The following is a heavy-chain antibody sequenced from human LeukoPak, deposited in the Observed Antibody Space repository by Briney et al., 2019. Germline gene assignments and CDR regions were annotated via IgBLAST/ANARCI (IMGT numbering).Heavy chain of an antibody. CDR1: GFTFSSYA. CDR2: ISGSGGST. CDR3: AKDRARHCSGGSCYPFDY. V-gene: IGHV3-23*01. D-gene: IGHD2-15*01. J-gene: IGHJ4*02. Sequence: PGGSLRLSCAASGFTFSSYAMSWVRQAPGKGLEWVSAISGSGGSTYYADSVKGQFTISRDNSKNTLYLQMNSLRAEDTAVYYCAKDRARHCSGGSCYPFDYWGQGTLVTVSS.